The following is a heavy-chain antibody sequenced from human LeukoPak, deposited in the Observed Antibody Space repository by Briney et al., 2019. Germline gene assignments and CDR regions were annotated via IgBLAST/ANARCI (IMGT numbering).Heavy chain of an antibody. V-gene: IGHV3-43*02. CDR3: TKDSLAAAGFFDS. D-gene: IGHD6-13*01. J-gene: IGHJ4*02. Sequence: GGSLRLSCAASGFTFDDYAIHWVRQPPGKGLEWVSLISGDGGSTYYADSVKGRFTMTRDNNKNSVYLQMNSLSTDDTALYYCTKDSLAAAGFFDSWGQGTLVTVSS. CDR2: ISGDGGST. CDR1: GFTFDDYA.